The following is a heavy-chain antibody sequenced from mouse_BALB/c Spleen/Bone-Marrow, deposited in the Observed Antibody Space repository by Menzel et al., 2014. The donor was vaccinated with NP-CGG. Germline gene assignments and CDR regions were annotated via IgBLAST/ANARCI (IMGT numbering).Heavy chain of an antibody. D-gene: IGHD3-1*01. V-gene: IGHV1S22*01. CDR1: GYTFTSYW. CDR2: IYPGSGST. J-gene: IGHJ4*01. CDR3: TRGQLGLPSMDY. Sequence: LQQSGSELVRPGASVKLSCKASGYTFTSYWMHWVKQRPGQGLEWIGNIYPGSGSTNYDEKFKSKATLTVDTSSSTAYMQPSSLTSEDSAVYYCTRGQLGLPSMDYWGQGTSVTVSS.